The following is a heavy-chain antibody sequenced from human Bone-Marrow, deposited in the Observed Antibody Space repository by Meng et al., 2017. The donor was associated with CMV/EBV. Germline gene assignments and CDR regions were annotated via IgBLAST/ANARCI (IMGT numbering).Heavy chain of an antibody. CDR1: GFTFSSYS. CDR2: ISSSSSTI. CDR3: ARKDFWSGYH. J-gene: IGHJ5*02. V-gene: IGHV3-48*04. D-gene: IGHD3-3*01. Sequence: GESLKISCAASGFTFSSYSMNWVRQAPGKGLEWVSYISSSSSTIYYADSVKGRFTISRDNAKNSLYLQMNSLRAEDTAVDYCARKDFWSGYHWGQGTLVTVSS.